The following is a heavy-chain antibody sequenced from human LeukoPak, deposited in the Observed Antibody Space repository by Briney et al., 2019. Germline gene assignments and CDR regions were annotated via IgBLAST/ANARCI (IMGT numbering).Heavy chain of an antibody. J-gene: IGHJ6*02. V-gene: IGHV3-33*01. CDR3: ARDLGDIVVVPAATGGMDV. D-gene: IGHD2-2*01. CDR1: GFTFSSYG. CDR2: IWYDGSNK. Sequence: PGGSLRLSCAASGFTFSSYGTHWVRQAPGKGLEWVAVIWYDGSNKYYADSVKGRFTISRDNSKNTLYLQMNSLRAEDTAVYYCARDLGDIVVVPAATGGMDVWGQGTTVTVSS.